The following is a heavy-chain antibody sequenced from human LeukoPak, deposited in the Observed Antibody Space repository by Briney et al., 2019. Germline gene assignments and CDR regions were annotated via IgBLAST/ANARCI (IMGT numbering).Heavy chain of an antibody. Sequence: EASVKVSCKASGGTFSSYAISWVRQAPGQGLEWMGGIIPIFGTANYAQKFQGRVTMTRDTSISTAYMELSRLRSDDTAVYYCARSPVVVPADLDYWGQGTLVTVSS. CDR1: GGTFSSYA. CDR3: ARSPVVVPADLDY. V-gene: IGHV1-69*05. J-gene: IGHJ4*02. CDR2: IIPIFGTA. D-gene: IGHD2-2*01.